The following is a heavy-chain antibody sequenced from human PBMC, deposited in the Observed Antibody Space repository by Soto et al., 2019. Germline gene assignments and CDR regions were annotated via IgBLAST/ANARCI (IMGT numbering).Heavy chain of an antibody. CDR2: IVPVFGRP. D-gene: IGHD5-12*01. Sequence: SVKVSCKASGGSFGHFGISWVRQAPGQGLAWMGWIVPVFGRPNYAQRFRGRLTITADESTSTGYMELISLRSDDTAVYYCAREGSGYNFWGQGTQVTVSS. J-gene: IGHJ4*02. CDR1: GGSFGHFG. CDR3: AREGSGYNF. V-gene: IGHV1-69*13.